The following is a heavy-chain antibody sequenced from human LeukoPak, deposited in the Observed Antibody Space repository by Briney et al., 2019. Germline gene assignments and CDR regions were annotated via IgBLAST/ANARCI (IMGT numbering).Heavy chain of an antibody. Sequence: PSETLSLTCTVSGGYIGSYYWSWIRQPAGKGLEWIGRIYTSENTDYNPSLKSRVTMSVDMSTSQFPLTLTSVTAADTAVYYCAREGDYGDYSKSFYYMDVWGKGTTVTVSS. CDR1: GGYIGSYY. J-gene: IGHJ6*03. V-gene: IGHV4-4*07. CDR3: AREGDYGDYSKSFYYMDV. D-gene: IGHD4-17*01. CDR2: IYTSENT.